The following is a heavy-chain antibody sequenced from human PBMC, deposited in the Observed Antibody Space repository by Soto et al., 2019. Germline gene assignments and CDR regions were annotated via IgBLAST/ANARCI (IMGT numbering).Heavy chain of an antibody. CDR3: TTHEEGAPWAGGFDS. V-gene: IGHV3-23*01. D-gene: IGHD1-26*01. CDR2: IRPGCDST. Sequence: PGGSLRLSCAASGFRFRTRAMSWVRQAPGKGLEWVASIRPGCDSTYYADSVKGRFAVSRDNSNVTLYLQMDSLRVEDTAIYYCTTHEEGAPWAGGFDSWGQGTLVTVSS. CDR1: GFRFRTRA. J-gene: IGHJ5*01.